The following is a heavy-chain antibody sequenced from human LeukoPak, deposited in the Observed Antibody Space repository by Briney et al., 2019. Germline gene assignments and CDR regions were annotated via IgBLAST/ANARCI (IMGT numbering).Heavy chain of an antibody. Sequence: GESLKISCKGSGYSFTNYWIGWVRQMPGKGLEWMGIIYPGDSNTRYSPSFQGQVTISVDKSISTAYLQWISLKASDTAMYYCARQRGGRSQDYYGSGSYYSDYWGQGTLVTVSS. J-gene: IGHJ4*02. V-gene: IGHV5-51*01. D-gene: IGHD3-10*01. CDR1: GYSFTNYW. CDR3: ARQRGGRSQDYYGSGSYYSDY. CDR2: IYPGDSNT.